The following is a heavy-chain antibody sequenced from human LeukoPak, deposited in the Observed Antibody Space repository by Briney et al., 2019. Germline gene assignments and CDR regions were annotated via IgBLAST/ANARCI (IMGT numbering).Heavy chain of an antibody. D-gene: IGHD6-13*01. CDR2: IYYSGST. CDR1: GGSISSSSYY. J-gene: IGHJ4*02. CDR3: ARVEQQLEYYFDY. V-gene: IGHV4-39*07. Sequence: SETLSLTCTVSGGSISSSSYYWGWIRQPPGKGLEWIGSIYYSGSTYYNPSLKSRVTISVDTSKNQFSPKLSSVTAADTAVYYCARVEQQLEYYFDYWGQGTLVTVSS.